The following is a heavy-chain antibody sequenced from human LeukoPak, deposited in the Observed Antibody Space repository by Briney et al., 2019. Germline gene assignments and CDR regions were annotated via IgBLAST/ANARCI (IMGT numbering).Heavy chain of an antibody. D-gene: IGHD6-19*01. CDR2: ISSSSSTI. J-gene: IGHJ4*02. Sequence: PGGSLSLSCAASGFTFSSYSMNWVRQAPGKGLEWVSYISSSSSTIYYAYSVKGRFTISRDNSKNTLYLQMNSLRAEDTAVYYCAKDITRGAVAVNFDYWGQGTLVTVSS. CDR1: GFTFSSYS. V-gene: IGHV3-48*01. CDR3: AKDITRGAVAVNFDY.